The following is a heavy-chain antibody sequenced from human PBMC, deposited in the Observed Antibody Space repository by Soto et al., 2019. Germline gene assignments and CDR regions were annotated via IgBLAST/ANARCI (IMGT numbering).Heavy chain of an antibody. D-gene: IGHD6-13*01. CDR2: IYYSGST. CDR1: GGSISSGDYY. J-gene: IGHJ5*02. V-gene: IGHV4-30-4*01. Sequence: SETLSLTCTVSGGSISSGDYYWSWIRQPPGKGLEWIGYIYYSGSTYYNPSLKSRVTISVDTSKNQFSLKLSSVTAADTAVYYCARGRVAAAGIVSDWFDPWGQGTLVTVSS. CDR3: ARGRVAAAGIVSDWFDP.